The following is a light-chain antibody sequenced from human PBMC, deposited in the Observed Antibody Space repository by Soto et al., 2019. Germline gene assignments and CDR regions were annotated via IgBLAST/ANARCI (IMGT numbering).Light chain of an antibody. CDR3: QQSNTYPYT. CDR1: QSINNW. Sequence: DIQMTQSPSTLSASVGDSVTITCRASQSINNWLAWYQQKPGKAPKVLIYKASTLESGVPSRFSGSGSGTEFTLTITSLQPDDFATYYCQQSNTYPYTFGQGTKLEIK. CDR2: KAS. J-gene: IGKJ2*01. V-gene: IGKV1-5*03.